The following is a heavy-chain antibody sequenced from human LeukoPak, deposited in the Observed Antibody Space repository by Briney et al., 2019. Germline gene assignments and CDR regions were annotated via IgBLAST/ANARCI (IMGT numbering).Heavy chain of an antibody. CDR1: GFTDY. CDR3: AGVSFSSGWYRDY. CDR2: IYSGGST. J-gene: IGHJ4*02. D-gene: IGHD6-19*01. Sequence: GGSLRLSCAASGFTDYMTWVRQAPGKGLEWVSVIYSGGSTYYAASVKGRFSVSRDNSKNTVYLQMNNLRAEDTAVYYCAGVSFSSGWYRDYWGQGTLVTVSS. V-gene: IGHV3-53*01.